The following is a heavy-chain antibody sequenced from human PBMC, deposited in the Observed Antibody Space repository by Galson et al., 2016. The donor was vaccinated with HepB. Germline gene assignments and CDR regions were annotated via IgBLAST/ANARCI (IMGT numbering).Heavy chain of an antibody. D-gene: IGHD3-16*01. CDR3: AREVGFYHYIDY. V-gene: IGHV1-46*01. CDR1: GYTFTSYG. J-gene: IGHJ4*02. Sequence: SVKVSCKASGYTFTSYGITWVRQAPGQGLEWMGLINPLDGTTAYAQKFQGRATLTRDTSTNTLYLSLDGLTSDDSAVYFCAREVGFYHYIDYGGQGTLVAVSS. CDR2: INPLDGTT.